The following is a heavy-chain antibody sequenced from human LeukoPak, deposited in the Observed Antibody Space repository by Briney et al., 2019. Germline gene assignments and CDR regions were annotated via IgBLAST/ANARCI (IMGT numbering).Heavy chain of an antibody. CDR3: ARGRLTTVTTDGMDV. V-gene: IGHV3-21*01. D-gene: IGHD4-17*01. CDR1: GFTFSSYS. J-gene: IGHJ6*02. Sequence: GGSLRLSCAASGFTFSSYSMNWVRQAPGKGLEWVSSISSSSSYIYYADSVKGRFTISRENAKNSLYLQMNSLRAGDTAVYYCARGRLTTVTTDGMDVWGQGTTVTVSS. CDR2: ISSSSSYI.